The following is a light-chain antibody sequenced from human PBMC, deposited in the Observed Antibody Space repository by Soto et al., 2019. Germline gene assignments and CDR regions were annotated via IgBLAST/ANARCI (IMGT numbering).Light chain of an antibody. CDR2: DAY. CDR1: QSFRGL. Sequence: IVLSKSPATRSLSPWEIATRAFRASQSFRGLLAWYQQKPGQAPRRLIYDAYNRATGIPPRFSGSGSGTEFTLTLSSPQSDDFAVYYCQQYNNWPYSFAQGTKVDIK. CDR3: QQYNNWPYS. J-gene: IGKJ2*03. V-gene: IGKV3D-15*01.